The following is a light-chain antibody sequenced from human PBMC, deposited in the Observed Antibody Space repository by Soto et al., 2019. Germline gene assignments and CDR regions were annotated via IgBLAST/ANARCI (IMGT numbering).Light chain of an antibody. J-gene: IGLJ1*01. Sequence: QSVLTQPPSVSGAPGQRVTFSCIGSSSNIGADYDVHWYQQLPGTAPKLLIYSNINRPSGVPDRFSGSKSGASAALAITRLPADYEDDYYWQSYDSSRGFVFGTGTKLTVL. CDR2: SNI. CDR3: QSYDSSRGFV. V-gene: IGLV1-40*01. CDR1: SSNIGADYD.